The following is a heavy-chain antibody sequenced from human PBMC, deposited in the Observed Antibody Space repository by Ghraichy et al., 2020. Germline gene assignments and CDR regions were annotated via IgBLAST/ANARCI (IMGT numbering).Heavy chain of an antibody. CDR3: ARDSSSRLRTSRPDL. D-gene: IGHD4-17*01. CDR2: ISSTSSHI. Sequence: GSLNISCAASGFTFSSYDMNWVRQAPGRGLEWISYISSTSSHIYYAHSVKGRFTISRDDGRNSLYLQMNSLRDEDTAVYYCARDSSSRLRTSRPDLWGQGTLVTVSS. V-gene: IGHV3-48*02. J-gene: IGHJ5*02. CDR1: GFTFSSYD.